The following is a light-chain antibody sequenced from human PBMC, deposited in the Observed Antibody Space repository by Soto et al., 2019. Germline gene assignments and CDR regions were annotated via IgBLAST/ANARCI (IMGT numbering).Light chain of an antibody. Sequence: DIQMTQSPSSVSASIGDRVTITCRASQGLSSWLAWYQQKPWKAPKLLIYGTSRLQSGVPSRFSGSGSATDFTLTISSLQPEDFATYYCQQTNSFPRTFGQGTRLEIK. V-gene: IGKV1-12*01. J-gene: IGKJ2*01. CDR2: GTS. CDR3: QQTNSFPRT. CDR1: QGLSSW.